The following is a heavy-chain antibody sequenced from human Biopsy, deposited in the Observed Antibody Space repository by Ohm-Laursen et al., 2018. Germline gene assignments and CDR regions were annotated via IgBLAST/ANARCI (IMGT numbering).Heavy chain of an antibody. D-gene: IGHD2/OR15-2a*01. CDR1: GFKFDDYA. CDR3: ARDISPSTFPENTLNI. CDR2: MSRNNGFI. V-gene: IGHV3-9*01. J-gene: IGHJ3*02. Sequence: SLRLSCAAVGFKFDDYAMHWVRQTPGKGLEWVSGMSRNNGFIGYADSVRGRFTISRDNGQNSLYLQMNNLITKDTAVYYCARDISPSTFPENTLNIWGQGTMVTVSS.